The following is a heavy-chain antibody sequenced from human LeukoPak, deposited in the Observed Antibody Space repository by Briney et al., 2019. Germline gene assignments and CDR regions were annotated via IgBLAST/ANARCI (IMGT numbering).Heavy chain of an antibody. CDR2: ISAYNGNT. Sequence: SVTVSCKASGYTFTSYGINGVRQAPGQGMEWMGWISAYNGNTSNAQKLQGRFTMTTDTSTSTAYMELRSLRSDDTAVYYCARDDALVAAGLFDYGGQGTPAPVSS. CDR1: GYTFTSYG. J-gene: IGHJ4*02. D-gene: IGHD5-12*01. V-gene: IGHV1-18*01. CDR3: ARDDALVAAGLFDY.